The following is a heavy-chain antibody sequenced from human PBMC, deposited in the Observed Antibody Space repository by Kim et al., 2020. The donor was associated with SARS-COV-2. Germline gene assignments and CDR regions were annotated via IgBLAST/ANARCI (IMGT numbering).Heavy chain of an antibody. Sequence: ASVKVSCKASGYTFTSYAMHWVRQAPGQRLEWMGWINAGNGNTKYSQKFQGRVTITRDTSASTAYMELRSLRSEDTAVYYCARVGDYGDLRPWDYWGQGTLVTVSS. CDR1: GYTFTSYA. CDR2: INAGNGNT. D-gene: IGHD4-17*01. CDR3: ARVGDYGDLRPWDY. J-gene: IGHJ4*02. V-gene: IGHV1-3*01.